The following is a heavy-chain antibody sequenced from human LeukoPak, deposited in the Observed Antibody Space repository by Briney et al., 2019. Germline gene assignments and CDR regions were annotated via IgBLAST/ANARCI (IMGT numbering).Heavy chain of an antibody. D-gene: IGHD3-3*01. J-gene: IGHJ4*02. CDR2: ISGSGGTT. V-gene: IGHV3-23*01. Sequence: GGSLRLSCTASGFTFGDYAMSWVRQAPGKGLEWVSGISGSGGTTYYTDSVKGRFTISRDNSKNTLYLQVNSLRAEDTAVYYCAKDLHGEVPDYFDCWGQGSLVTVSS. CDR3: AKDLHGEVPDYFDC. CDR1: GFTFGDYA.